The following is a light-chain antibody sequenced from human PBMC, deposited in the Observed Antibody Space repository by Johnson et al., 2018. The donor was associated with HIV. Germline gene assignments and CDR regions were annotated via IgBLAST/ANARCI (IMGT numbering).Light chain of an antibody. CDR2: ENN. CDR1: SSNIGNNY. J-gene: IGLJ1*01. CDR3: GTWDTSLSVYV. Sequence: QSVLTQPPSVSAAPGQKVTISCSGSSSNIGNNYVSWYQQLPGTAPKLLIYENNKRPSGIPDRFSGSKSGTSATLAITGLQTGDEADYYCGTWDTSLSVYVFWTVTKVTVL. V-gene: IGLV1-51*02.